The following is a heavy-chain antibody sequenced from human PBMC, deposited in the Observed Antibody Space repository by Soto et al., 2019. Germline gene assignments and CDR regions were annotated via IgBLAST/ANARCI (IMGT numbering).Heavy chain of an antibody. V-gene: IGHV3-33*01. J-gene: IGHJ3*02. CDR3: ARSSYYYDSSGDDAFDI. D-gene: IGHD3-22*01. CDR2: IWYDGSNK. Sequence: GGSVRLSCAASGFTFSSYGMHWVRQAPGKGLEWVAVIWYDGSNKYYADSVKGRFTISRDNSKNTLYLQMNSLRAEDTAVYYCARSSYYYDSSGDDAFDIWGQGTMVTVSS. CDR1: GFTFSSYG.